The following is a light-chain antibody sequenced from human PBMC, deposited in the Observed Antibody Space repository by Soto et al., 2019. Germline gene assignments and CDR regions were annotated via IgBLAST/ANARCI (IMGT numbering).Light chain of an antibody. CDR2: GAS. CDR3: QQFHNWPLT. V-gene: IGKV3-15*01. J-gene: IGKJ4*01. Sequence: EIVMTQSPITLSVSPGETATLSCRASQNIGKNLAWYQQNPGRPPRLLIYGASTRATGIPARFSGSGSGTGFSLTIRSLQSDDFAVYSCQQFHNWPLTFGGGTKVEMK. CDR1: QNIGKN.